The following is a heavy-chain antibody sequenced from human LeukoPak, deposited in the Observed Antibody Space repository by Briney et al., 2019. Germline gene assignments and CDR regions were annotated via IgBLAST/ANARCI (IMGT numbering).Heavy chain of an antibody. CDR2: IIPIFGTA. J-gene: IGHJ4*02. D-gene: IGHD6-13*01. V-gene: IGHV1-69*06. CDR3: ARDPRFPGTNPNEEQLAYFDY. CDR1: GGTFSSYA. Sequence: SVKVSCKASGGTFSSYAMSWVRQAPGQGLEWMGGIIPIFGTANYAQKFQGRVTITADKSTSTAYMELSSLRSEDTAVYYCARDPRFPGTNPNEEQLAYFDYWGQGTLVTVSS.